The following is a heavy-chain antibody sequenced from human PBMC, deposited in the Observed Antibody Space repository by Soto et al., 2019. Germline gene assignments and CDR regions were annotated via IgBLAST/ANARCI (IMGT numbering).Heavy chain of an antibody. CDR2: INHSGGT. J-gene: IGHJ4*02. D-gene: IGHD6-19*01. V-gene: IGHV4-34*01. CDR3: ARRRIAVAGTSDY. Sequence: PSETLSLTCAVYGGSFSGYYWSWIRQPPGKGLEWIGEINHSGGTNYNPSLKSRVTISVDTSKNQFSLKLSSVTAADTAVYYCARRRIAVAGTSDYWGQGTLVTVSS. CDR1: GGSFSGYY.